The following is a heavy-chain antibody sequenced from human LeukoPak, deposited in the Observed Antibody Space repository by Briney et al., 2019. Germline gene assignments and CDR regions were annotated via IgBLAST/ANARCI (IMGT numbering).Heavy chain of an antibody. CDR1: GGSISIYY. V-gene: IGHV4-59*08. CDR2: IYYSGST. J-gene: IGHJ4*02. CDR3: ARQPTDYDFWSGYTYYFDY. Sequence: SETLSLTCTVSGGSISIYYWSWIRQPPGKGLEWIGYIYYSGSTNYNPSLKSRVTISVDTSKNQFSLKLSSVTAADTAVYYCARQPTDYDFWSGYTYYFDYWGQGTLVTVSS. D-gene: IGHD3-3*01.